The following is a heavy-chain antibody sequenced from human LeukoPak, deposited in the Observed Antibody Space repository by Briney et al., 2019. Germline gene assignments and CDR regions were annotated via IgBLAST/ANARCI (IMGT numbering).Heavy chain of an antibody. Sequence: PGGSLRLSCAASGFTFGSYWMHWVRQAPGKGLVWVSRINSDGSSTSYADSVKGRFTISRDNAKNTLYLQMNSLRAEDTAVYYCARDGIYGDYGHWGQGTLVTVSS. CDR3: ARDGIYGDYGH. D-gene: IGHD4-17*01. J-gene: IGHJ4*02. CDR2: INSDGSST. CDR1: GFTFGSYW. V-gene: IGHV3-74*01.